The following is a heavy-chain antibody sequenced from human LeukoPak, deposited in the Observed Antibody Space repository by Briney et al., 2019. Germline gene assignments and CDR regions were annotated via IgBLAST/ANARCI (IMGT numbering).Heavy chain of an antibody. D-gene: IGHD4-17*01. J-gene: IGHJ5*02. V-gene: IGHV3-23*01. CDR1: GFTFSSYA. Sequence: GGSLRLFWAASGFTFSSYAMSWVRQAPGKGLEWVSAISGSGGSTYYADSVKGRFTISRDNSKNTLYLQMNSLRAEDTAVYYCAKDPATDYGDFNWFDPWGQGTLVTVSS. CDR2: ISGSGGST. CDR3: AKDPATDYGDFNWFDP.